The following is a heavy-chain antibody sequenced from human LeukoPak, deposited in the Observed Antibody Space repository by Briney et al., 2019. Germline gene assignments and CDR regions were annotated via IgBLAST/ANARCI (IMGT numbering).Heavy chain of an antibody. Sequence: GGSLRLSCAASGFTFSSYSMNWVRQAPGKGLEWVSYISSSSSTIYYADSVKGRFTISRDNAKNSLYLQTNSLRAEDTAEYYCARADCSSTSCYTSDAFDIWGQGTMVTVSS. V-gene: IGHV3-48*01. D-gene: IGHD2-2*02. CDR1: GFTFSSYS. J-gene: IGHJ3*02. CDR2: ISSSSSTI. CDR3: ARADCSSTSCYTSDAFDI.